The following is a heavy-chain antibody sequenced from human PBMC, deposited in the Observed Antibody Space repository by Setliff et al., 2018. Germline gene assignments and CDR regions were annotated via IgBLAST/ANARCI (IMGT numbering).Heavy chain of an antibody. CDR3: ARGQTLRHFDWPTAFDY. D-gene: IGHD3-9*01. V-gene: IGHV1-18*01. J-gene: IGHJ4*02. Sequence: ASVKVSCKASGYTFSHSGITWVRQAPGQGLEWMGWISAYTGNTNYAPKLQGRVTMTTDASTSTAYMELRGLTSDDTAVYYCARGQTLRHFDWPTAFDYWGLGTLVTVSS. CDR2: ISAYTGNT. CDR1: GYTFSHSG.